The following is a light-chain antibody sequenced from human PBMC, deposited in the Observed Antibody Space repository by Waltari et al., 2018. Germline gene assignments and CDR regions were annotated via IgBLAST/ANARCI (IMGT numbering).Light chain of an antibody. V-gene: IGLV2-14*03. CDR2: NVS. Sequence: QSALTQTASVSGSPGQSITISCTGTSSDVGAHNFVFWYQQHPGKAPKRMIYNVSHRPSGVSNRFAGAKSGNTASLTISGLQAEDEADYYCTSFTTIRTYVFGTGTKVTVV. CDR3: TSFTTIRTYV. J-gene: IGLJ1*01. CDR1: SSDVGAHNF.